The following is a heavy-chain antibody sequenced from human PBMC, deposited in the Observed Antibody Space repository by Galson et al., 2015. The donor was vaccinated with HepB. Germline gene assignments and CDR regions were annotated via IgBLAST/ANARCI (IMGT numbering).Heavy chain of an antibody. CDR2: ISGSGGST. D-gene: IGHD4-11*01. CDR1: GFTFSSSA. J-gene: IGHJ5*02. V-gene: IGHV3-23*01. Sequence: SLRLSCAASGFTFSSSAMSWVRQAPGKGLEWVSAISGSGGSTYYADSVKGRFTISRDNSKNTLYLQMNSLRAEDTAVYYCAKDPPRDSNYEGWFDPWGQGTLVTVSS. CDR3: AKDPPRDSNYEGWFDP.